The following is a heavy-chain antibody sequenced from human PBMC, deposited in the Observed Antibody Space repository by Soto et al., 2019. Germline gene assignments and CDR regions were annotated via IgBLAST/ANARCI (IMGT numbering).Heavy chain of an antibody. CDR3: ARDPWDY. Sequence: EVQLVESGGGLVQPGGSLRLSCAASGIIFRDYWMTWVRQVPGKGLEWVANINQDGREKCYMDSVKGRFTISRDNAKNSLDLQMNSMRADYTDVYYCARDPWDYWGQGTLITVSS. V-gene: IGHV3-7*01. J-gene: IGHJ4*02. CDR2: INQDGREK. CDR1: GIIFRDYW.